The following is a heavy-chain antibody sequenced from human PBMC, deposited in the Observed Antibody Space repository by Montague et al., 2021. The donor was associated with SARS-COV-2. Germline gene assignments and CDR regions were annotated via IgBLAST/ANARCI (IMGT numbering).Heavy chain of an antibody. D-gene: IGHD3-10*01. J-gene: IGHJ4*02. V-gene: IGHV4-31*03. Sequence: TLSLTCTVSGGSISSGGYYWSWIRQHPGKGLEWIGYIYYSGSTYYNPSLKSRVTVSVDTSKNQFSLRLSSVTAADTAVYYCARWYYGSGSYPHWGQGTLVTVSS. CDR3: ARWYYGSGSYPH. CDR2: IYYSGST. CDR1: GGSISSGGYY.